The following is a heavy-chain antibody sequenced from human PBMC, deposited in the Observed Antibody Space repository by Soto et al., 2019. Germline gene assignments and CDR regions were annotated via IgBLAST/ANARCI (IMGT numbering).Heavy chain of an antibody. CDR1: GFIFSSYW. CDR3: ASRLDSSVHDAFDI. CDR2: INSDGSST. Sequence: HPGGSLRLSCAASGFIFSSYWMHWVRQAPVKGLVWVSRINSDGSSTNYADSVKGRFTISRDNAKNTLYLQMNSLRAEDTAVYYCASRLDSSVHDAFDIWGQGTMVTVS. D-gene: IGHD3-22*01. V-gene: IGHV3-74*01. J-gene: IGHJ3*02.